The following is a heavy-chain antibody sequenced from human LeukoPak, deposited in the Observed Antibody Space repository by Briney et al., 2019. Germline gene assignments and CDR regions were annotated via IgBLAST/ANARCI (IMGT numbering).Heavy chain of an antibody. V-gene: IGHV3-21*01. J-gene: IGHJ5*02. CDR2: ISSGTSYI. Sequence: GGSLRLSCAASGFTFSDYTMNWVRQAPGKGLEWVSSISSGTSYIYYADSVKGRFTISRDNAKNSLYLQMNSLRAEDTAVYYCARDLGQYYDTSDNWFDPWGQGTLVTVSS. CDR1: GFTFSDYT. D-gene: IGHD3-22*01. CDR3: ARDLGQYYDTSDNWFDP.